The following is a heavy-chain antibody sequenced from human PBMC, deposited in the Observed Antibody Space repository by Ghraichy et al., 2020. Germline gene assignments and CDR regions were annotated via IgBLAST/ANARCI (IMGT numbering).Heavy chain of an antibody. Sequence: AGSLRLSCAASGFPFSRYAMVWVRQAPGKGLESISSISGSGADSYYTDSVKGRFTIFRDNSKNTLYLQMNSLRAEDTAVYYCAKILVEDLLHYWYGMDVWGQGTTVTVSS. CDR2: ISGSGADS. J-gene: IGHJ6*02. V-gene: IGHV3-23*01. CDR3: AKILVEDLLHYWYGMDV. CDR1: GFPFSRYA. D-gene: IGHD2-2*01.